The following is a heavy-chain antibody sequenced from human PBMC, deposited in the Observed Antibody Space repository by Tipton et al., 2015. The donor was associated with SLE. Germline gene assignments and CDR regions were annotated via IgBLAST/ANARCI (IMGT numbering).Heavy chain of an antibody. CDR2: IYYSGST. V-gene: IGHV4-59*11. Sequence: TLSLTCTVSGGSISSHYWSWIRQPPGKGLEWIGYIYYSGSTNYNPSLKSRVTISVDTSKNQFSLKLSAVTAADTAVYYCARVPAGLTGYYNLPFDYWGQGTLVTVSS. CDR1: GGSISSHY. D-gene: IGHD3-9*01. CDR3: ARVPAGLTGYYNLPFDY. J-gene: IGHJ4*02.